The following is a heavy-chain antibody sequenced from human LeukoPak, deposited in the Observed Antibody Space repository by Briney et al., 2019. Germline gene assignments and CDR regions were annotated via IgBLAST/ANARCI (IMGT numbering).Heavy chain of an antibody. D-gene: IGHD6-19*01. CDR3: ARDIYSSGWYFYY. V-gene: IGHV3-33*01. CDR1: GFTFSSYG. CDR2: IWYDGSNK. J-gene: IGHJ4*02. Sequence: GGSLRLSCAASGFTFSSYGVHWVRQAPGKGLEWVAVIWYDGSNKYYADSVKGRFTISRDNSKNTLYPQMNSLRAEDTAVYYCARDIYSSGWYFYYWGQGTLVTVSS.